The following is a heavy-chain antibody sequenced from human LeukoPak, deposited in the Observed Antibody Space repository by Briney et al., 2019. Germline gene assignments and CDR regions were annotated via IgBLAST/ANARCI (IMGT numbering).Heavy chain of an antibody. V-gene: IGHV3-23*01. J-gene: IGHJ2*01. CDR2: ISGSGGST. D-gene: IGHD3-16*01. CDR1: GFTFSNYA. CDR3: VEWNSVFWYFDL. Sequence: GGSLRLSCAASGFTFSNYAMSWARQPPGQGLQWVSAISGSGGSTYYAASVQGRFTISRDNSKNTLYLQINSLRTDATAGDYRVEWNSVFWYFDLWGRGTLVTVSS.